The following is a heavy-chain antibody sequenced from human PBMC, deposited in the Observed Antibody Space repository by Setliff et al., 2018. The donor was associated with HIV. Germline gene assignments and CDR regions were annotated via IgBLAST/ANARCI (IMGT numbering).Heavy chain of an antibody. D-gene: IGHD2-21*01. V-gene: IGHV1-3*01. J-gene: IGHJ5*02. CDR2: INAVNGNT. Sequence: GASVKVSCKASGYTFTDNYMHWVRQAPGQRLEWLGWINAVNGNTKYSQKFQGRVTMTRDTSTSTVYMELSSLRSEDTAVYYCARGGGDNNWFDPWGQGTLVTVSS. CDR3: ARGGGDNNWFDP. CDR1: GYTFTDNY.